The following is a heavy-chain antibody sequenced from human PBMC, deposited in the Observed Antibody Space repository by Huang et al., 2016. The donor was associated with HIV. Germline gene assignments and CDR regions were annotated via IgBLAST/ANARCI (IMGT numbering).Heavy chain of an antibody. CDR2: IGPKNGGP. D-gene: IGHD2-15*01. CDR1: GYTFTTYG. Sequence: QIQVVQSGAEVKKPGASVKVSCKASGYTFTTYGCGWVRQATGQGLEWMGWIGPKNGGPNYAEKFQGRVTMTTDTSTTTAYMELRSLRSDDTAVYYCARINGGSSGVGAFDIWGQGTMVTVSS. V-gene: IGHV1-18*01. J-gene: IGHJ3*02. CDR3: ARINGGSSGVGAFDI.